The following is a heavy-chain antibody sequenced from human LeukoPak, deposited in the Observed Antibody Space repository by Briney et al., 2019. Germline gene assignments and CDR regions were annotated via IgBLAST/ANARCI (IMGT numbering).Heavy chain of an antibody. CDR3: ARGDSSGAWCFQH. CDR1: GFTFSSYW. CDR2: IKQDGSEK. J-gene: IGHJ1*01. D-gene: IGHD3-22*01. Sequence: QTGGSLRLSCAASGFTFSSYWMSWVRQAPGKGLEWVANIKQDGSEKYYVDSVKGRFTISRDNAKNSLYLQMNSLRAEDTAVYYCARGDSSGAWCFQHWGQGTLVTVSS. V-gene: IGHV3-7*01.